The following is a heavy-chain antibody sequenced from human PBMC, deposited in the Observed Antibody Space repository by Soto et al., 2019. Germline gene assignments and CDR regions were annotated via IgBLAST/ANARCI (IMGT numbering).Heavy chain of an antibody. D-gene: IGHD6-6*01. V-gene: IGHV4-30-2*01. Sequence: QLQLQESGSGLVKPSQTLSLTCAVSGGSIRSGGYSWSWIRQPPGKGLEWIGYIYHSGSTYYNPSLKSRVTISVDRSKNQFTLKLSSVTAADTSVYYWARSYSSSSTDACDIWGQGTMVTVSS. CDR1: GGSIRSGGYS. CDR2: IYHSGST. CDR3: ARSYSSSSTDACDI. J-gene: IGHJ3*02.